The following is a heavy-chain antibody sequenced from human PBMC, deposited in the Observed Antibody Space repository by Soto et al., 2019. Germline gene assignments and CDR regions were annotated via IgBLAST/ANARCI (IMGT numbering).Heavy chain of an antibody. CDR3: ARGITRVVVAATVPFDY. D-gene: IGHD2-15*01. Sequence: QVQLQQWGAGLLKPSETLSLTCAVYGGSFSGYYWSWIRQPPGKGLEWIGEINHSGSTNYNPSLKSRVTISVDTSKNQFSLKLSSVTAADTAVYYCARGITRVVVAATVPFDYWGQGTLVTVSS. J-gene: IGHJ4*02. V-gene: IGHV4-34*01. CDR2: INHSGST. CDR1: GGSFSGYY.